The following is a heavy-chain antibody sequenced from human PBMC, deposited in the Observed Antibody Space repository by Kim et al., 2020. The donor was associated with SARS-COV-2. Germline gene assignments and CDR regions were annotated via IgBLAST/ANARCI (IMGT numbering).Heavy chain of an antibody. CDR3: TSGRPGPLGGYFDY. D-gene: IGHD3-16*01. Sequence: GGSLRLSCAASGFSVSANYMSWVRQAPGKGLEWVSFTYSGDSTNYEDAVKGRFTISGDSSKNTVDLQMNSMRAGDAAAYYCTSGRPGPLGGYFDYWGQGTLVTVSS. J-gene: IGHJ4*02. CDR2: TYSGDST. CDR1: GFSVSANY. V-gene: IGHV3-53*01.